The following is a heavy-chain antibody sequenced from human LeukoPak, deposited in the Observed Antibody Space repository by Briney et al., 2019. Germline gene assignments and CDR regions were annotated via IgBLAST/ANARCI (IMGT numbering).Heavy chain of an antibody. CDR2: ISSSSSYI. Sequence: KTGGSLRLSCAASGFTFSSYSMNWVRQAPGKGLEWVSSISSSSSYIYYADSVKGRFTISRDNAKNSLYLQMNSLRAEDTAVYYCARVIKSYYYYYMDVWGKGTTVTVSS. V-gene: IGHV3-21*01. CDR3: ARVIKSYYYYYMDV. CDR1: GFTFSSYS. D-gene: IGHD3-22*01. J-gene: IGHJ6*03.